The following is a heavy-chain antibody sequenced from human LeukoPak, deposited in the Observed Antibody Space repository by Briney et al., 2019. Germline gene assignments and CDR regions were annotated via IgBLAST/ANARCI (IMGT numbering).Heavy chain of an antibody. Sequence: GGSLRLSCAASGFTFSDDYMGWIRQAPGKGLEWVSYISSFGSTIYYADSVKGRFTISRDNAKNSLYLQMNSLRAEDTAVYYCARRSRIAFDIWGQGTMVTVSS. D-gene: IGHD2-15*01. CDR3: ARRSRIAFDI. CDR2: ISSFGSTI. CDR1: GFTFSDDY. V-gene: IGHV3-11*01. J-gene: IGHJ3*02.